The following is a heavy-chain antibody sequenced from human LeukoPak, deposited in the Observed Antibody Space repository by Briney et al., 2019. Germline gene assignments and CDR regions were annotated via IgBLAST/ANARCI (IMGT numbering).Heavy chain of an antibody. J-gene: IGHJ4*02. CDR1: GGSISSYY. Sequence: PSETLSLTCTVSGGSISSYYWSWIRQPPGKGLEWIGYIYYSGSTNYNPSLKSRVTISVDTSKNQFSLKLSSVTAADTAVYYCARHVGSGSRRTDYWGQGTLVTVSS. CDR2: IYYSGST. V-gene: IGHV4-59*01. CDR3: ARHVGSGSRRTDY. D-gene: IGHD3-10*01.